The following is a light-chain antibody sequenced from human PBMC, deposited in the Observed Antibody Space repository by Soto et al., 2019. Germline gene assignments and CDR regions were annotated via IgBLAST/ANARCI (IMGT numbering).Light chain of an antibody. V-gene: IGKV1-12*01. CDR2: GAS. J-gene: IGKJ3*01. Sequence: DIQITQSPSSVSASVGDRVTVTCRASQKVSTWLTWYQQTPGKAPNLLIYGASTLQRGVPSRFSGSGSGTEFTLTISSLQPEDFAIYFCQQGSRFPFTFGPGTRVDFK. CDR3: QQGSRFPFT. CDR1: QKVSTW.